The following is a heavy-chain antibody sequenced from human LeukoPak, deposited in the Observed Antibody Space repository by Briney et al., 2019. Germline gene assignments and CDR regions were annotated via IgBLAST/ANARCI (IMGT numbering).Heavy chain of an antibody. CDR2: IIPIFGTA. J-gene: IGHJ4*02. D-gene: IGHD1-26*01. Sequence: SVKVSCKASGGTFISYAISWVRQAPGQGLEWMGGIIPIFGTANYAQKFQGRVTITTDESTSTAYMELSSLRSEDTAVYYCARQGVGATRERYFDYWGQGTLVTVSS. CDR1: GGTFISYA. CDR3: ARQGVGATRERYFDY. V-gene: IGHV1-69*05.